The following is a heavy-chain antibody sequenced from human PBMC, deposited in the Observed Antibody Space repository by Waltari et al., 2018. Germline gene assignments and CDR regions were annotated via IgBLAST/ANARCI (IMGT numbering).Heavy chain of an antibody. J-gene: IGHJ4*02. CDR3: TKDRAPAADDFDC. CDR1: GFTFSSYG. CDR2: IRNDGNNK. V-gene: IGHV3-30*02. Sequence: QVQLVESGGGVVQPGGSLRLSCAASGFTFSSYGIHWVRQAPGKGLEWVAFIRNDGNNKYYADSVKGRFTISRDNSKNTLYLQMNSLRAEDTAVYYCTKDRAPAADDFDCWGQGTLVTVSS. D-gene: IGHD6-13*01.